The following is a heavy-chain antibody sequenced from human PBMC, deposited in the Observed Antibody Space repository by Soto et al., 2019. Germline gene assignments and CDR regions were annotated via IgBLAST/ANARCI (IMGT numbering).Heavy chain of an antibody. V-gene: IGHV4-59*01. CDR3: ARDNGYSYGYTLDH. CDR1: GGSCSGNY. CDR2: IYYSGST. J-gene: IGHJ4*02. D-gene: IGHD5-18*01. Sequence: SETLSLTCAVHGGSCSGNYWDWIRQPPGKGLEWIGYIYYSGSTNYNPSLKSRVTISVDTSKNQFSLKLSSVTAADTAVYYCARDNGYSYGYTLDHWGQGTLVTVSS.